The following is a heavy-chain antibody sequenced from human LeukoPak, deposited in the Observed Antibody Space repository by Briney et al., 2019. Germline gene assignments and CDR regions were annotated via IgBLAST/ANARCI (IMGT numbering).Heavy chain of an antibody. D-gene: IGHD3-10*01. Sequence: ASVKVSCKASGYTFTSYAMHWVRQAPGQRLEWMGWINAGNGNTKYSQKFQGRVTITRDTSASTAYMELSSLRSEDTAVYYCARSHVSLWFGPRSGDYYYYYGMDVWGKGTTVTVSS. V-gene: IGHV1-3*01. J-gene: IGHJ6*04. CDR1: GYTFTSYA. CDR3: ARSHVSLWFGPRSGDYYYYYGMDV. CDR2: INAGNGNT.